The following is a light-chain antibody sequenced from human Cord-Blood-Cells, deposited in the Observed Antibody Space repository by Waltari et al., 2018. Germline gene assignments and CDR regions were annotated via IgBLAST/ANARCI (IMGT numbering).Light chain of an antibody. V-gene: IGKV1-39*01. CDR3: QQSYSTPYT. CDR2: AAS. CDR1: QSISSY. Sequence: DIQLTQSPSSLSASVGDRVTITCRASQSISSYLNLYQQKPGKAPKLLIYAASSLQSGVPSRFSVSGSGTDFTLTISSLQPEDFATYYCQQSYSTPYTFGQGTKLGIK. J-gene: IGKJ2*01.